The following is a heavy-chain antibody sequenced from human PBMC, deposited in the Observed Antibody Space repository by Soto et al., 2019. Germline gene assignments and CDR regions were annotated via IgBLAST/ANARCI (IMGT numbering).Heavy chain of an antibody. CDR1: GFTFSSYW. J-gene: IGHJ4*02. CDR3: ARDGAPPAYDILTGYYGGYIKTLDY. Sequence: PGGSLRLPCAASGFTFSSYWMSWVRQAPGKGLEWVANIKQDGSEKYYVDSVKGRFTISRDNAKNSLYLQMNSLRAEDTAVYYCARDGAPPAYDILTGYYGGYIKTLDYWGQGTLVTVSS. V-gene: IGHV3-7*01. D-gene: IGHD3-9*01. CDR2: IKQDGSEK.